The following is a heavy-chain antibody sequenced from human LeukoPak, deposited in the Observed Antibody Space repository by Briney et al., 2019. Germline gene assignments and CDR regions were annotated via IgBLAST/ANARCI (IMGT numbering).Heavy chain of an antibody. CDR2: INPNSDGT. J-gene: IGHJ5*02. Sequence: ASVKVSCKASGYTFTGYYMHWVRQAPGQGLEWMGWINPNSDGTNYAQKFQGRVTMTRDTSISTAYMELSRLRSGDTAVYYCARGGIAAAGTVWNWFDPWGQGTLVTVSS. CDR3: ARGGIAAAGTVWNWFDP. D-gene: IGHD6-13*01. CDR1: GYTFTGYY. V-gene: IGHV1-2*02.